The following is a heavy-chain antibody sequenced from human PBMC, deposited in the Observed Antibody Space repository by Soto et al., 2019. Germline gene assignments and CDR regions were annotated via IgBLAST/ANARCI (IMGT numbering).Heavy chain of an antibody. CDR2: ISNAAAFI. CDR3: ARDYVRLGGYTYGPPYYYYGMDV. CDR1: GFAFNTYS. J-gene: IGHJ6*02. D-gene: IGHD5-18*01. Sequence: GGSLRLSCAASGFAFNTYSMNWVRQAPGKGLEWVASISNAAAFIYYADSVKGRFTISRDNAKNSLFLQMNSLTAEDAAVYYCARDYVRLGGYTYGPPYYYYGMDVWGQGTTVTVSS. V-gene: IGHV3-21*01.